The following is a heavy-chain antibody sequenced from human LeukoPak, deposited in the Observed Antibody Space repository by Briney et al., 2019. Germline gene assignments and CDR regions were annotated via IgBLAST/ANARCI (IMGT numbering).Heavy chain of an antibody. J-gene: IGHJ4*02. V-gene: IGHV4-34*01. CDR3: ARGRRSLDY. CDR1: GGSFSGYY. Sequence: SETLSLTCAVYGGSFSGYYWSWIRQPPGKGLEWIGEINHSGSTNYNPSLKSRVTISVDTSKNQFSLKLSSVTAADTAVYYCARGRRSLDYWGQGTLVTVSS. CDR2: INHSGST.